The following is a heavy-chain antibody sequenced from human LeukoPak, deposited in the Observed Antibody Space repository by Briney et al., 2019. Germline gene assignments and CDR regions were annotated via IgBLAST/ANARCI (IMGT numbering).Heavy chain of an antibody. D-gene: IGHD6-13*01. J-gene: IGHJ4*02. V-gene: IGHV3-30*04. CDR1: GFTFSSYA. CDR2: ISYDGSNK. Sequence: PGGSLRLSCAASGFTFSSYAMHWVRQAPGKGLEWVAVISYDGSNKYYADSVKGRFTISRDNSKNTLYLQMNSLRAEDTAVYYCARNQQQLGWYGAFDYWGQGTLVTVSS. CDR3: ARNQQQLGWYGAFDY.